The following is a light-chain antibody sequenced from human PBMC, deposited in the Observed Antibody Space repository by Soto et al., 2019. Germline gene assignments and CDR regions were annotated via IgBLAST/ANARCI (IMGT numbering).Light chain of an antibody. CDR3: QQYSSSPLT. CDR2: GAS. V-gene: IGKV3-20*01. Sequence: EIVLPQSPGTLSLSPGERATLSCRASQSVSNNYLAWYQQKPGQAPRLLIYGASNRATGIPDRFSGSGSGTDFTLTISRLEPEDFAVYYCQQYSSSPLTFGGGTKVDIK. CDR1: QSVSNNY. J-gene: IGKJ4*01.